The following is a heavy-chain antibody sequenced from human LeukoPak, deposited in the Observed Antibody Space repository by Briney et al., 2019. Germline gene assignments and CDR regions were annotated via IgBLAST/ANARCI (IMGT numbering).Heavy chain of an antibody. D-gene: IGHD3-10*01. CDR2: INNYNNNT. J-gene: IGHJ4*02. Sequence: ASVTVSCKASGYTFTSYGISWVRQAPGQGLEWMGWINNYNNNTNYVQKFQGRVTMTTDTSTNTAYMELRSLRSDDTAVYYCARRGLDYWGQGTLVTVSS. CDR3: ARRGLDY. CDR1: GYTFTSYG. V-gene: IGHV1-18*01.